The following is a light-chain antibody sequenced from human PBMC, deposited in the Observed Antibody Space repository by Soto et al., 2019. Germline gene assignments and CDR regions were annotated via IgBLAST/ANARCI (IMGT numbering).Light chain of an antibody. Sequence: TQSPSSLSASIRVTLSCRASQSMTTKLAWYQQKPGQAPRLLIHGTFTRATGIPARFSGSGSGTEFTLTISTLQSEDFAVYYCQQYNNWPWTFDQGTKVDIK. CDR1: QSMTTK. V-gene: IGKV3-15*01. J-gene: IGKJ1*01. CDR3: QQYNNWPWT. CDR2: GTF.